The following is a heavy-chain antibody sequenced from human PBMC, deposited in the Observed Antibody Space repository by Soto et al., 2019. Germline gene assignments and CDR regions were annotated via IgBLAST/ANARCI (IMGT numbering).Heavy chain of an antibody. CDR1: GGSISSYY. J-gene: IGHJ5*02. CDR3: ARDDTAMVTP. V-gene: IGHV4-59*01. D-gene: IGHD5-18*01. CDR2: IYYSGST. Sequence: SETLSLTCTVSGGSISSYYWSWIRQPPGMGLEWIGYIYYSGSTNYNPSLKSRVTISVDTSKNQFSLKLSSVTAADTAVYYCARDDTAMVTPWGQGTLVTVSS.